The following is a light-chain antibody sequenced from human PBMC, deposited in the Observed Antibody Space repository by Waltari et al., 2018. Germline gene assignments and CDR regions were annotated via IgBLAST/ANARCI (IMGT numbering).Light chain of an antibody. CDR3: QHGYGNLAWT. V-gene: IGKV1-NL1*01. Sequence: DIQMTQSPSSRHPSVGDRVTITCQASRAINTNQPCYQQKPGNFPKLLSYKPSTLQSGAPSRCSGSGSGTKFTLTISILQPEDFATYYWQHGYGNLAWTFGQGTKVEIK. J-gene: IGKJ1*01. CDR2: KPS. CDR1: RAINTN.